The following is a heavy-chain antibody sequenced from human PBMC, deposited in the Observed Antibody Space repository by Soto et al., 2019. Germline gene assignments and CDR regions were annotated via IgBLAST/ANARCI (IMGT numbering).Heavy chain of an antibody. CDR1: GFTFSSYA. Sequence: VQLVESGGGLVKPGGSLRLSCAASGFTFSSYAISWVRQAPGQGLEWMGGIIPIFGTANYAQKFQGRVTITADESTSTAYMELSSLRSEDTAVYYCARDKKSAATGDLNWFDPWGQGTLVTVSS. D-gene: IGHD6-25*01. CDR3: ARDKKSAATGDLNWFDP. V-gene: IGHV1-69*01. CDR2: IIPIFGTA. J-gene: IGHJ5*02.